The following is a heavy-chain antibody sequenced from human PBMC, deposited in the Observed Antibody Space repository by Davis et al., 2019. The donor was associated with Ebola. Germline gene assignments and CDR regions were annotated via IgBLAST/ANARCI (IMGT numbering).Heavy chain of an antibody. Sequence: PGGSLRLSCVTSGLTFDDYAMHWFRQAPGKGLEWVSGITLNSGTTAYADSVKGRFTISRDNAKDSLYLQMNSLRTEDTAFYYCAKDFYGSGSYIDAWGQGTLVAVSS. CDR3: AKDFYGSGSYIDA. J-gene: IGHJ5*02. D-gene: IGHD3-10*01. CDR2: ITLNSGTT. CDR1: GLTFDDYA. V-gene: IGHV3-9*01.